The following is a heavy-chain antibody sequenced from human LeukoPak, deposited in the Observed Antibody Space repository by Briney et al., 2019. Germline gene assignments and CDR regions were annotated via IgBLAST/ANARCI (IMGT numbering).Heavy chain of an antibody. V-gene: IGHV3-23*01. J-gene: IGHJ4*02. CDR2: ISGFNT. D-gene: IGHD2-8*01. Sequence: GGSLRLSCTTSGFAFSNYAMNWVRQAPGKGPEWVSGISGFNTYYADSVKGRFTIFRDNSKNVLYLQMDRLRPEDTAVYSCAKDVCTSPRCLLYFDSWGQGTLVTVSS. CDR1: GFAFSNYA. CDR3: AKDVCTSPRCLLYFDS.